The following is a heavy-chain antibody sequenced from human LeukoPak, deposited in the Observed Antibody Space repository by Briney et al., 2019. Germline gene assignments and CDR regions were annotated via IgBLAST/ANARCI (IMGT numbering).Heavy chain of an antibody. D-gene: IGHD3-10*01. CDR3: ARAGTDYYGSGSITIYYFDY. Sequence: GSTNYNPSLKSRVTISVDTSKNQFSLKLSSVTAADTAVYYCARAGTDYYGSGSITIYYFDYWGQGTXVTXSS. J-gene: IGHJ4*02. V-gene: IGHV4-34*01. CDR2: GST.